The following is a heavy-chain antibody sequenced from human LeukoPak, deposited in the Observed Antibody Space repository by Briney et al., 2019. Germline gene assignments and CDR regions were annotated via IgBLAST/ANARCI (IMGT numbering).Heavy chain of an antibody. Sequence: SETLSLTCTVSGGSISSSSYYWGWIRQPPGKGLEWIGSIYYSGSTYYNPSLKSRVTISVDTSKNQFSLKLSSVTAADTAVYYCARGGYCSSTSCYGDFDYWGQGTLVTVSS. CDR3: ARGGYCSSTSCYGDFDY. D-gene: IGHD2-2*01. J-gene: IGHJ4*02. V-gene: IGHV4-39*07. CDR1: GGSISSSSYY. CDR2: IYYSGST.